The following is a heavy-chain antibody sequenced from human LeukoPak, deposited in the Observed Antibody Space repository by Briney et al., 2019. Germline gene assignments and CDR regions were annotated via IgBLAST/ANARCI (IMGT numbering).Heavy chain of an antibody. CDR1: GGSISSGGYY. V-gene: IGHV4-30-2*01. Sequence: SQTLSLTCTVSGGSISSGGYYWSWIRQPPGKGLEWIGYIYHSGSTYYNPSLKSRVTISVDRSKNQFSLKLSSVTAADTAVYYCARDSGPTFPLDYWGQGTLVTVSS. D-gene: IGHD1-26*01. J-gene: IGHJ4*02. CDR3: ARDSGPTFPLDY. CDR2: IYHSGST.